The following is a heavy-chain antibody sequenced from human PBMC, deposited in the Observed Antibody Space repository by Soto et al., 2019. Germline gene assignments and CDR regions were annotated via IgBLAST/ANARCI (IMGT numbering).Heavy chain of an antibody. CDR2: VYYSGTT. CDR3: ARAGGTAVALWYFDL. V-gene: IGHV4-59*01. Sequence: QVQLQESGPGLVKPSETLYLTCTVSGGSISSYYWTWIRQAPGRGLEWIGYVYYSGTTNYNPSLKSRVTISVDTSKNQFSLKLSSVTAADTAVYYRARAGGTAVALWYFDLWGRGTLVTVSS. D-gene: IGHD4-17*01. J-gene: IGHJ2*01. CDR1: GGSISSYY.